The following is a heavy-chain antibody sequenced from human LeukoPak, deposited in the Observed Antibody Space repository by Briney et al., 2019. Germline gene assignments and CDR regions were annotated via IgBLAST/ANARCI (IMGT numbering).Heavy chain of an antibody. Sequence: GGSLRLSCVASGFTFSSTTMGWVRQAPGRGLEWVSSITAIDGRTYYADSVRGRFTISRDNSKNTVYLQLNSLRAEDTALYYCARDADTSAFYWYFDLWGRGTLVTVSS. CDR1: GFTFSSTT. CDR3: ARDADTSAFYWYFDL. J-gene: IGHJ2*01. D-gene: IGHD3-22*01. CDR2: ITAIDGRT. V-gene: IGHV3-23*01.